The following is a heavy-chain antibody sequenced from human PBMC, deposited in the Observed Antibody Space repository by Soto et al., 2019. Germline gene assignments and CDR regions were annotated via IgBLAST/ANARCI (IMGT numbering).Heavy chain of an antibody. Sequence: QLQLQESGSGLVKPSQTLSLTCAVSGGSISSGGYSWSWIRQPPGKGLEWIGYIYHSGSTYYNPALKSRVTSSVDRSKNPFSLKLSSVTAADTAVYYCASSHAGAHITAAVHWGQGTLVTVSS. D-gene: IGHD6-13*01. J-gene: IGHJ4*02. V-gene: IGHV4-30-2*01. CDR1: GGSISSGGYS. CDR3: ASSHAGAHITAAVH. CDR2: IYHSGST.